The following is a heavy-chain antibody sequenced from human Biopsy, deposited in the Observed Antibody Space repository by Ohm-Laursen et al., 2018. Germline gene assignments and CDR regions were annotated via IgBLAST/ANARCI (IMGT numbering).Heavy chain of an antibody. Sequence: GSLRLSCAASGVTLSGYAMSWVRQAPGKGLEWVSAITSSGDTTYYSDSVKGRFTISRDSSKNTLHLQMNSLRAEDTAVYYCAKDQGYYYDRSVYYYFDYWGQGTLVTVSS. J-gene: IGHJ4*02. D-gene: IGHD3-22*01. CDR1: GVTLSGYA. V-gene: IGHV3-23*01. CDR2: ITSSGDTT. CDR3: AKDQGYYYDRSVYYYFDY.